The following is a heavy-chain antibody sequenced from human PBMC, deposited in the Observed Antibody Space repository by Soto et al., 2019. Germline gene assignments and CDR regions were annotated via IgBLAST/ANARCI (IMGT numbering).Heavy chain of an antibody. J-gene: IGHJ3*02. V-gene: IGHV3-74*01. CDR3: ARDPHYYDFWSGYYSAFDI. Sequence: GGSLRLSCAASGFTFSSYWMHWVRQAPGKGLVWVSRINSDGSSTSYADSVKGRFTISRDNAKNTLYLQMNSLRAEDTAVYYCARDPHYYDFWSGYYSAFDIWGQGTMVA. CDR1: GFTFSSYW. CDR2: INSDGSST. D-gene: IGHD3-3*01.